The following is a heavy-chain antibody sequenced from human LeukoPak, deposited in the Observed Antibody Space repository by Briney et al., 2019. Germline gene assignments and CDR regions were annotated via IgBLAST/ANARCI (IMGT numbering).Heavy chain of an antibody. CDR2: IKQDGSAK. J-gene: IGHJ2*01. D-gene: IGHD1-7*01. CDR3: ARDAGRTLDL. CDR1: GFTFSSYW. V-gene: IGHV3-7*03. Sequence: PGGSLRLSCAASGFTFSSYWMNWARQAPGKGLEWVANIKQDGSAKYCVDSVKGRFTISRDNTKNSLYLQMNSLRAEDTALYYCARDAGRTLDLWGRGTLVTVSS.